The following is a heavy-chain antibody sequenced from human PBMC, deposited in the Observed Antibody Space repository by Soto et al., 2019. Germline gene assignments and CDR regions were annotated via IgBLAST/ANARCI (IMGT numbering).Heavy chain of an antibody. Sequence: QVQLVQSGAEVKKPGASVKVSCKASGYTFTSYNMHWVRRAPGQGIEWMGIINPSGGSTSYAQKYPCRVTMTRDTSTSTVYMELSSLRSEDTAVYYCARVISSSWYGYGMDVWCQGTTVTVSS. D-gene: IGHD6-13*01. CDR2: INPSGGST. CDR1: GYTFTSYN. CDR3: ARVISSSWYGYGMDV. J-gene: IGHJ6*02. V-gene: IGHV1-46*01.